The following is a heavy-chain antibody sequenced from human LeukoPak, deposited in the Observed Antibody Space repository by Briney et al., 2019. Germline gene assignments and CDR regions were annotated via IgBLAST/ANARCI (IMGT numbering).Heavy chain of an antibody. CDR3: AKDHSSAWHYYYYGMDV. Sequence: GGSLRLSCVASGFTFTSYAMSWVRQAPGKGLEWVADIRGSGGFTYSADSVKGRFTISRDSSKNTLYLLMDNLRVEDTAIYYCAKDHSSAWHYYYYGMDVWGHGTTVTVFS. V-gene: IGHV3-23*01. CDR1: GFTFTSYA. J-gene: IGHJ6*02. D-gene: IGHD6-25*01. CDR2: IRGSGGFT.